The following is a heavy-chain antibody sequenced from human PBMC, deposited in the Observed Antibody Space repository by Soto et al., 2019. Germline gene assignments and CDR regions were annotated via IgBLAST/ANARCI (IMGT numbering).Heavy chain of an antibody. CDR1: GYTFTGYY. V-gene: IGHV1-2*02. CDR2: INPNSGGT. CDR3: ARDWSGDFWNGMDV. Sequence: ASVKVSCKASGYTFTGYYMHWVRQAPGQGLEWMGWINPNSGGTNYAQKFQGRVTMTRDTSISTAYMELSRLRSDDTAVYYCARDWSGDFWNGMDVWGQGTTVTVSS. D-gene: IGHD3-3*01. J-gene: IGHJ6*02.